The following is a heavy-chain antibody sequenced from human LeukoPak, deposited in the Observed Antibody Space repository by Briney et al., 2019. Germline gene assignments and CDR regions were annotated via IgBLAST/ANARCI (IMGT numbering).Heavy chain of an antibody. D-gene: IGHD3-22*01. V-gene: IGHV3-48*04. J-gene: IGHJ4*02. CDR3: AKGGYYYDSSGQYLLGDY. CDR1: GFTFSSYS. CDR2: ISSSSSTI. Sequence: GGSLRLSCAASGFTFSSYSMNWVRQAPGKGLEWVSYISSSSSTIYYADSVKGRFIIFRDNAKNSMYLQMNSLRAEDTAVYYCAKGGYYYDSSGQYLLGDYWGQGTLVTVSS.